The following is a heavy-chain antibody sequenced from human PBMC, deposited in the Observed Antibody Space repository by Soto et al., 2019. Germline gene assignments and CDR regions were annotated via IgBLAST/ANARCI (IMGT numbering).Heavy chain of an antibody. CDR2: IYYSGSA. CDR1: GGSISSYY. CDR3: ASSPTVTSSHYYYYYMDV. J-gene: IGHJ6*03. Sequence: PSETLSLTCTVSGGSISSYYWSWIRQPPGKGLEWIGYIYYSGSANYNPSLKSRVTISVDTSKNQFSLKLSSVTAADTAVYYCASSPTVTSSHYYYYYMDVWGKGTTVTVSS. V-gene: IGHV4-59*12. D-gene: IGHD4-17*01.